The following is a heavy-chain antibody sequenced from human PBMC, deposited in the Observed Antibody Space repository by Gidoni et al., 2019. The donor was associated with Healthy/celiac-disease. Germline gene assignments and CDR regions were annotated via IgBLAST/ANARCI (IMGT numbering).Heavy chain of an antibody. CDR3: ARDQGHYYDSSGYDY. CDR1: GFTFRSYA. V-gene: IGHV3-30*01. CDR2: ISYDGSNK. D-gene: IGHD3-22*01. J-gene: IGHJ4*02. Sequence: QVQLVESGGGVVQPGMSLRLSCAASGFTFRSYAMHWVRQAPGKGLEWVAVISYDGSNKYYADSVKGRFTISRDNSKNTLYLQMNSLRAEDTAVYYCARDQGHYYDSSGYDYWGQGTLVTVSS.